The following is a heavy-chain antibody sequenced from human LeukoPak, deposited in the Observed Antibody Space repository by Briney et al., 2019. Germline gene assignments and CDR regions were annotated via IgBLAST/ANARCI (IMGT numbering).Heavy chain of an antibody. D-gene: IGHD1-26*01. J-gene: IGHJ3*02. CDR1: GYTFTGYY. CDR3: ARVRSYPDAFDI. Sequence: ASVKVSCKASGYTFTGYYMHWVRQAPGQALEWMGWINPHSGGTNYAQKFQGRVTMTRDTSISTAYMELSRLRSDDTAVYYCARVRSYPDAFDIWGQGTMVTVSS. CDR2: INPHSGGT. V-gene: IGHV1-2*02.